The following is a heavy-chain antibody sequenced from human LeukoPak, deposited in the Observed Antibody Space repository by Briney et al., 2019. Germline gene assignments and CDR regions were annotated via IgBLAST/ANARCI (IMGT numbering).Heavy chain of an antibody. D-gene: IGHD3-22*01. CDR2: ISSSGSTI. V-gene: IGHV3-11*01. CDR3: ARDDYYDSSGYYYPYYYYGMDV. Sequence: AGGSLRLSCAASGFTFSDYYMSWIRQAPGKGLEWVSYISSSGSTIYYADSVKGRFTISRDNAKNSLYLQMNSLRAEDTAVYYCARDDYYDSSGYYYPYYYYGMDVWGQGTTVTVSS. J-gene: IGHJ6*02. CDR1: GFTFSDYY.